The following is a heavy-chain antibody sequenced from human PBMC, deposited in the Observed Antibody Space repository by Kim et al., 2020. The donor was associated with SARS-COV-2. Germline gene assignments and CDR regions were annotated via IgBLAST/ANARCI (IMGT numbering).Heavy chain of an antibody. CDR3: TGLGGNSN. D-gene: IGHD3-16*01. Sequence: GGSLRLSCAASRFPVNDHHLTWVRQAPGKGLEWVSIIYNDGSTYYADSVKGRFTISRDSSTNTVFLQMISLRAEDTAVYYCTGLGGNSNLGPGALVTVSS. J-gene: IGHJ4*02. V-gene: IGHV3-53*01. CDR2: IYNDGST. CDR1: RFPVNDHH.